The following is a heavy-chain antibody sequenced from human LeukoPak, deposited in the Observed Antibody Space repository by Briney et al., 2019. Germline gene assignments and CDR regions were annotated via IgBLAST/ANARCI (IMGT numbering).Heavy chain of an antibody. CDR1: GGSFSGYY. Sequence: SETLSLTCAVYGGSFSGYYWSWIRQPPGKGLEWIGEINHSGSTNYNPSLKSRVTISVDTSKNQFSLKLSSVTAADTAVYYCARGRTYYDFWSGNRGFFDIWGQGTMVTVSS. D-gene: IGHD3-3*01. CDR3: ARGRTYYDFWSGNRGFFDI. CDR2: INHSGST. J-gene: IGHJ3*02. V-gene: IGHV4-34*01.